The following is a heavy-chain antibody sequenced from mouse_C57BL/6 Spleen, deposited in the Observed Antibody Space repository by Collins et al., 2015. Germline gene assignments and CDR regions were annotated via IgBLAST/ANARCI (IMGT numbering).Heavy chain of an antibody. CDR3: SRGDYGSDYGSAY. Sequence: QVQLQQPGAEVVKPGASVKMSCKASGYTFTSYWISWVKQRPGQGLEWIGDIYPGSGRTNYNERFKSRATLTVDTSSSTAYMQLSSLTSEDSAVYYCSRGDYGSDYGSAYWGQGTLVTVSA. V-gene: IGHV1-55*01. J-gene: IGHJ3*01. CDR2: IYPGSGRT. CDR1: GYTFTSYW. D-gene: IGHD1-1*01.